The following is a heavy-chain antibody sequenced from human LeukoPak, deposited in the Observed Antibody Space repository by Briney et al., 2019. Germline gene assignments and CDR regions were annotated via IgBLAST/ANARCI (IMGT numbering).Heavy chain of an antibody. CDR3: AKDRKMTYCSSTSCYAGLDAFDI. V-gene: IGHV3-33*06. D-gene: IGHD2-2*01. CDR2: IWYDGSNK. CDR1: GFTFSSYG. Sequence: PGGSLRLSCAASGFTFSSYGMHWVRHAPGRGLEWVAVIWYDGSNKYYADSVKGRFTISRDNSKNTLYLQMNSLRAEDTAVYYCAKDRKMTYCSSTSCYAGLDAFDIWGQGTMVSVSS. J-gene: IGHJ3*02.